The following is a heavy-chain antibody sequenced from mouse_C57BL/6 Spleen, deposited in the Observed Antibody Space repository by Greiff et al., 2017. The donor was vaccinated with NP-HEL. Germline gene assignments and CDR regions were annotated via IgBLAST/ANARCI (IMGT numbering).Heavy chain of an antibody. CDR1: GYAFSSYW. V-gene: IGHV1-80*01. D-gene: IGHD3-2*02. CDR2: IYPGDGDT. Sequence: VQLQESGAELVKPGASVKISCKASGYAFSSYWMNWVKQRPGKGLEWIGQIYPGDGDTNYNGKFKGKATLTADKSSSTAYMQLSSLTSEDSAVYFCARSDSSGTLFDYWGQGTTLTVSS. J-gene: IGHJ2*01. CDR3: ARSDSSGTLFDY.